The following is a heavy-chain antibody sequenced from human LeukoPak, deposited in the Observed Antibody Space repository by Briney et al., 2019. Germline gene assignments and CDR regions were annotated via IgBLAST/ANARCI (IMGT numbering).Heavy chain of an antibody. CDR3: ARDAPPARPYYYYYMDV. D-gene: IGHD6-6*01. CDR1: GFTFSDYW. J-gene: IGHJ6*03. Sequence: GGPLKLPCVTSGFTFSDYWMVGVREGTGKRREWVASKNQGGGENYYVDSVKGRFTISRDNAKNSLYLQMNSLRAEDTAVYYCARDAPPARPYYYYYMDVGGKGTTVTVS. CDR2: KNQGGGEN. V-gene: IGHV3-7*01.